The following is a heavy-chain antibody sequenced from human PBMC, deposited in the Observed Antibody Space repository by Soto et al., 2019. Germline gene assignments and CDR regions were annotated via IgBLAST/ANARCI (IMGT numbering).Heavy chain of an antibody. V-gene: IGHV1-24*01. CDR2: FDPEDGET. D-gene: IGHD1-7*01. CDR3: ATDEFPFNWNYVYNY. CDR1: GYTLTELS. J-gene: IGHJ4*02. Sequence: GASVKVSCKVSGYTLTELSMHWVRHAPGKGLEWMGGFDPEDGETIYAQKFQGRVTMTENTSTDTAYMELSSLRSEDTAVYYCATDEFPFNWNYVYNYWGQGTLVTVSS.